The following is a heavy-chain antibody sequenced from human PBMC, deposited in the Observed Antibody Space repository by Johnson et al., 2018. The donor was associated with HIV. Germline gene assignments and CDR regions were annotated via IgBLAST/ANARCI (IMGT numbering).Heavy chain of an antibody. V-gene: IGHV3-NL1*01. CDR2: IYSGGST. CDR3: ARGGLLSPDAFDI. D-gene: IGHD2-21*02. J-gene: IGHJ3*02. Sequence: QMMLVESGGGVVQPGGSLRLSCAASGFTFSSYGMHWVRQAPGKGLEWVSIIYSGGSTYYTRSVKGRFTISRDNSKNMLFLQINSLRVEDTAVYYCARGGLLSPDAFDIWGQGTMVTVSS. CDR1: GFTFSSYG.